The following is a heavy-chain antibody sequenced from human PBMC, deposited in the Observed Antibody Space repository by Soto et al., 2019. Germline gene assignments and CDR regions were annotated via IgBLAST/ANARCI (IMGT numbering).Heavy chain of an antibody. Sequence: GASVKVSCKASGYTFTSYGISWVRQAPGQGLEWMGWISAYNGNTNYAQKLQGRVTMTTDTSTSTAYMELRSLRSYDTAVYYCAREMANSSGWFWGSYYYNYGMDVWGQGTTVTVSS. V-gene: IGHV1-18*01. D-gene: IGHD6-19*01. J-gene: IGHJ6*02. CDR2: ISAYNGNT. CDR3: AREMANSSGWFWGSYYYNYGMDV. CDR1: GYTFTSYG.